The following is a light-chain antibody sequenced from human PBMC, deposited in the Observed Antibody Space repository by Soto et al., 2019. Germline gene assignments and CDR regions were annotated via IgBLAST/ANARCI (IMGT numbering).Light chain of an antibody. Sequence: QSVLTQPRSVSGSPGQSVTISCTGSSSDVGGYNYVSWYRQHPGKAPRLMIFDVTKRPSGVPDRFSGSKSGNTASLSISGLQAEDEADYYCCSYAGTYSSHVVFGGGTKLTVL. CDR2: DVT. V-gene: IGLV2-11*01. CDR3: CSYAGTYSSHVV. CDR1: SSDVGGYNY. J-gene: IGLJ2*01.